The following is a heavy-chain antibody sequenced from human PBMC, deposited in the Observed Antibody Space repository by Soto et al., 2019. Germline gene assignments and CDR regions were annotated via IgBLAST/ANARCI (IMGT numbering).Heavy chain of an antibody. V-gene: IGHV1-8*01. CDR3: ARAPPYSSSSGWFDP. J-gene: IGHJ5*02. Sequence: GASVKVSCKASGNTFTSYDINWVRQATGHGLEWMGWINPNSGNIGYAQKFQGRVTITADESTSTAYMELSSLRSEDTAVYYCARAPPYSSSSGWFDPWGQGTLVTVSS. D-gene: IGHD6-6*01. CDR1: GNTFTSYD. CDR2: INPNSGNI.